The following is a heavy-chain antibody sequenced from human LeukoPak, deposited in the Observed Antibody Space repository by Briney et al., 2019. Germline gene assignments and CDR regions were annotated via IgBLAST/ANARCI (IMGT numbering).Heavy chain of an antibody. Sequence: ASVKVSCKASGYTFTSYGISWVRQAPGQGLEGMGWISAYNGNTNYAQKLQGRVTMTTDTSTSTAYMELRSLRSDDTAVYYCARSEWPPSYYYYGMDVWGQGTTVTVSS. CDR2: ISAYNGNT. CDR1: GYTFTSYG. J-gene: IGHJ6*02. V-gene: IGHV1-18*01. CDR3: ARSEWPPSYYYYGMDV. D-gene: IGHD3-3*01.